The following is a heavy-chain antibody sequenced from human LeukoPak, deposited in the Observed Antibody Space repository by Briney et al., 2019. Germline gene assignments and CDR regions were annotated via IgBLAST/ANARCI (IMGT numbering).Heavy chain of an antibody. V-gene: IGHV3-7*04. CDR3: AREDYMIRGVMDY. Sequence: GGSLRLSCSASGFTFSSYWMTWVRQAPGKGLEWVANIKHDGSEKYYADSVKGRFTISRDNAKNSLYVQMNSLRVEDTAVYYCAREDYMIRGVMDYWGQGSMVTVSS. CDR1: GFTFSSYW. J-gene: IGHJ4*02. D-gene: IGHD3-10*01. CDR2: IKHDGSEK.